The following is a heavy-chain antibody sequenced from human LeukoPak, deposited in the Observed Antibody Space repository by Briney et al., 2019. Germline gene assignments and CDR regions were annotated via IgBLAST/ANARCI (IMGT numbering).Heavy chain of an antibody. CDR2: ISSSSSTI. D-gene: IGHD5-18*01. V-gene: IGHV3-48*04. J-gene: IGHJ6*02. CDR1: GFTFSSYS. CDR3: ARDQGYSYGSDYYGMDV. Sequence: PGGSLGLSCAASGFTFSSYSMNWVRQAPGKGLEWVSYISSSSSTIYYADSVKGRFTISRDNAKNSLYLQMNSLRAEDTAVYYCARDQGYSYGSDYYGMDVWGQGTTVTVSS.